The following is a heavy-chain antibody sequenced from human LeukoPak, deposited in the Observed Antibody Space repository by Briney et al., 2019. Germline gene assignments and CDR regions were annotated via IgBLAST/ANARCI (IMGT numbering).Heavy chain of an antibody. J-gene: IGHJ2*01. CDR1: GYTFTANY. Sequence: GASVKVSCKASGYTFTANYIHWVRQAPGQGLEWMGCINPNSGGTDYAQKFLGRVTMTRDTSISTAYMELSRLTSDDTAVYYSARDSLGDSSAYCQRPYWYFDLWGRGTLVTVSS. D-gene: IGHD3-22*01. CDR2: INPNSGGT. CDR3: ARDSLGDSSAYCQRPYWYFDL. V-gene: IGHV1-2*02.